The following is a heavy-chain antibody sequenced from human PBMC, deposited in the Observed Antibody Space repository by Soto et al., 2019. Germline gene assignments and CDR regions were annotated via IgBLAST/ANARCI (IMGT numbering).Heavy chain of an antibody. V-gene: IGHV4-30-2*01. Sequence: QLQLQESGSGLVKPSQTLSLTCAVSGGSISSGGYSWSWIRQPPGKGLEWIGYIYHSGSTYYNPSLKSRVTISLDRSKNQFSLKLSSVTAADTAVYYCARGGGAYSYGSGRVYDYWGQGTLVTVSS. J-gene: IGHJ4*02. CDR2: IYHSGST. CDR3: ARGGGAYSYGSGRVYDY. CDR1: GGSISSGGYS. D-gene: IGHD3-10*01.